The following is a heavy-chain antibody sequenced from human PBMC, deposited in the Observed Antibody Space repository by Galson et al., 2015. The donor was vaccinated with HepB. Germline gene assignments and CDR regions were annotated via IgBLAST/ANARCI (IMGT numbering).Heavy chain of an antibody. Sequence: SLRLSCAVSGFTFSTYAMHWVRQAPGKGLEWVAVISYDGSNRYYAESVKGRFTISRDNSKNTLYLQMNSLRAEDTAVYYCGNPDYLPFDYWGQGTLVTVSS. V-gene: IGHV3-30*18. D-gene: IGHD4-11*01. CDR3: GNPDYLPFDY. CDR1: GFTFSTYA. CDR2: ISYDGSNR. J-gene: IGHJ4*02.